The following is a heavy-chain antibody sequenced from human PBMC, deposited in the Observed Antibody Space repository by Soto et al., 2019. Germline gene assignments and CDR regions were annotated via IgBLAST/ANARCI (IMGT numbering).Heavy chain of an antibody. CDR2: ISGSGGST. CDR1: GFTFSSYA. CDR3: AKVYCSGGSCYDLLNDYYYYYIDV. V-gene: IGHV3-23*01. D-gene: IGHD2-15*01. J-gene: IGHJ6*03. Sequence: GGSLRLSCAASGFTFSSYAMIWVRQAPWKGLEWVSAISGSGGSTYYADSVKGRFTISRDNSKNTLYLQMNSLRAEDTAVYYCAKVYCSGGSCYDLLNDYYYYYIDVWAKRTTVPVSS.